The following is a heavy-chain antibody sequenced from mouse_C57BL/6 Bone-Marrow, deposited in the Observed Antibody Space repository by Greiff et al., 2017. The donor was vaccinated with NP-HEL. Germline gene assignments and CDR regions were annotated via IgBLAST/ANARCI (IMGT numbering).Heavy chain of an antibody. Sequence: QVQLQQSGAELARPGASVKLSCNASGYTFTSYGISWVKQRTGQGLEWIGEIYPRSGNTYYNEKFKGKATLTADKSSSTAYMELRSLTSEDSAVYFCAREGGPAYWGQGTLVTVSA. D-gene: IGHD3-3*01. CDR3: AREGGPAY. CDR2: IYPRSGNT. J-gene: IGHJ3*01. CDR1: GYTFTSYG. V-gene: IGHV1-81*01.